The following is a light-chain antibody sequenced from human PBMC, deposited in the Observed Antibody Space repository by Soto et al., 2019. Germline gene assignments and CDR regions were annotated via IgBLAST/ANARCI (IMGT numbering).Light chain of an antibody. J-gene: IGKJ2*01. Sequence: EIVLTQSPGTLSLSPGERATLSCRVSQSVSSSYLAWYQQKPGQAPRLLIYGASSRATGIPDRFSGSGSGTDFTLTISRLEPEDFAVYYCQQYGSSPPYTFGRGTKLEIK. CDR1: QSVSSSY. CDR3: QQYGSSPPYT. V-gene: IGKV3-20*01. CDR2: GAS.